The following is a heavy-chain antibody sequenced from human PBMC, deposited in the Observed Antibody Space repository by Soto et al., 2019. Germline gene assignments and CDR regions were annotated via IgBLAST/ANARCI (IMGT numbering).Heavy chain of an antibody. CDR2: IYHSGST. V-gene: IGHV4-4*02. CDR3: ASRPTTPFDY. CDR1: GFTFSSYAM. J-gene: IGHJ4*02. D-gene: IGHD2-2*01. Sequence: PGGSLRLSCAASGFTFSSYAMSWVRQPPGKGLEWIGEIYHSGSTNYNPSLKSRVTISVDKSKNQFSLKLSSVTAADTAVYYCASRPTTPFDYWGQGTLVTVSS.